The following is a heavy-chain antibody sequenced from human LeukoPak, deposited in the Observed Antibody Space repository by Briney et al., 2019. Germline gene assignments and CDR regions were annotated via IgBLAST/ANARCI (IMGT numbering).Heavy chain of an antibody. J-gene: IGHJ4*02. D-gene: IGHD6-13*01. V-gene: IGHV3-30-3*01. CDR2: ISYDGSNK. Sequence: GGSLRLSCAASGFTFSSYAMHWVRQAPGKGLEWVAVISYDGSNKYYADSVKGRFTISRDNSKNTLYLQMNSLRAEDTAVYYCARADVGSSWDWGDYFDYWGQGTLVTVSS. CDR3: ARADVGSSWDWGDYFDY. CDR1: GFTFSSYA.